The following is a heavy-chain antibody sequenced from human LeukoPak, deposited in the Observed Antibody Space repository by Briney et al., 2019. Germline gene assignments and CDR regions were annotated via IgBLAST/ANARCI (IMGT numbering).Heavy chain of an antibody. CDR2: ISSSGSTI. Sequence: PGGSLRLSCAASGFTFSSYEMNWVRQAPGKGLEWVSYISSSGSTIYYADSVKGRFTISRDNAKNSLYLQMNSLSAEDTAVYYCAELGITMIGGVWGKGTTATVSS. D-gene: IGHD3-10*02. CDR1: GFTFSSYE. V-gene: IGHV3-48*03. J-gene: IGHJ6*04. CDR3: AELGITMIGGV.